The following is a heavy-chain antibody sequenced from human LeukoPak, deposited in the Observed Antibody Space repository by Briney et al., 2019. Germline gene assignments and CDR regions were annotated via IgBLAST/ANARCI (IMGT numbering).Heavy chain of an antibody. D-gene: IGHD1-14*01. J-gene: IGHJ4*02. Sequence: GASVKVSCKASGYTFTSYDINWVRQATGQGLEWMGWINAGNGNTKYSQEFQGRVTITRDTSASTAYMELSSLRSEDMAVYYCARDDETRTAPGHYWGQGTLVTVSS. CDR2: INAGNGNT. CDR1: GYTFTSYD. V-gene: IGHV1-3*03. CDR3: ARDDETRTAPGHY.